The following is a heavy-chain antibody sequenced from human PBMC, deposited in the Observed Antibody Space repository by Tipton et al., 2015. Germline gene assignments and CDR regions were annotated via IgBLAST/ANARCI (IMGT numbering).Heavy chain of an antibody. CDR1: GASISSITYY. CDR3: ARLRVAPTGGGFDY. D-gene: IGHD1-1*01. J-gene: IGHJ4*02. Sequence: TLSLTCTVSGASISSITYYWAWIRQPPGKGLEWIGSLYYSGSTYNPSLKSRVTISVDTSKNQFSLKLRSVTAADTAVYYCARLRVAPTGGGFDYWGQGTLVTVSS. CDR2: LYYSGST. V-gene: IGHV4-39*07.